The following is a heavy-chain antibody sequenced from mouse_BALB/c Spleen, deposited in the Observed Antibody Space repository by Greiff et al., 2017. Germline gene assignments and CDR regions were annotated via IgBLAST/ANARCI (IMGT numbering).Heavy chain of an antibody. V-gene: IGHV14-4*02. CDR3: NEAYYGDSCFAY. CDR1: GFNIKDYY. CDR2: IDPENGDT. D-gene: IGHD2-13*01. J-gene: IGHJ3*01. Sequence: VQLQQSGAELVRPGASVKLSCTASGFNIKDYYMHWVKQRPEQGLEWMGWIDPENGDTEYAPKLQGKATMTADTSSNTAYLQLSRLTSEDTAVYYCNEAYYGDSCFAYWGEGTLVTVSA.